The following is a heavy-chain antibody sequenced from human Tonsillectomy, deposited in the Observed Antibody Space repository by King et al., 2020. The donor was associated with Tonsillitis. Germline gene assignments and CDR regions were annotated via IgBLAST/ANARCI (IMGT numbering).Heavy chain of an antibody. D-gene: IGHD3-22*01. Sequence: VQLVESGGGLVQPGVSLKLSCAASGFTFSSYEMNWVRQAPGKGLEWVSYITSSGSKIYYADSVKGRFTISRDNAKNTLSLQMNSLRAEDTAVYYCARENSSSGFYYYGMDGWGQGTTVTVSS. CDR2: ITSSGSKI. V-gene: IGHV3-48*03. J-gene: IGHJ6*02. CDR1: GFTFSSYE. CDR3: ARENSSSGFYYYGMDG.